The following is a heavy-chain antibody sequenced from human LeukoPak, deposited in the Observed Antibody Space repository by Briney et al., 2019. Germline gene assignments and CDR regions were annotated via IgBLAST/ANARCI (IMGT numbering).Heavy chain of an antibody. Sequence: PGGSLRLSCAASGFTFRSYAMSWVRQAPGKGLEWVSVISGGSHTTNYVDSVEGRFTISRDNPKNTLYLQMDSLRAEDTAVYFCAKGYYYDSSYHFDYWGQGTLVTVSS. CDR1: GFTFRSYA. J-gene: IGHJ4*02. CDR3: AKGYYYDSSYHFDY. D-gene: IGHD3-22*01. V-gene: IGHV3-23*01. CDR2: ISGGSHTT.